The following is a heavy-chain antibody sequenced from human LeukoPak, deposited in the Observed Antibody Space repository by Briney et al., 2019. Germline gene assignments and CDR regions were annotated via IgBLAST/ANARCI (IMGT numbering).Heavy chain of an antibody. J-gene: IGHJ4*02. Sequence: KASETLSLTCAVYGGSFSGYYWSWIRQPPGKGLEWIGEINHSGSTNYNPSLKSRVTISVDTSKNQSSLKLSSVTAADTAVYYCARVPYDSSGYFPGFDYWGQGTLVTVSS. CDR2: INHSGST. V-gene: IGHV4-34*01. CDR1: GGSFSGYY. D-gene: IGHD3-22*01. CDR3: ARVPYDSSGYFPGFDY.